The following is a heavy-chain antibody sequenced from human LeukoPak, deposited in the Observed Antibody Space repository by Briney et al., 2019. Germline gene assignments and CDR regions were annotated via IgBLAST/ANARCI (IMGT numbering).Heavy chain of an antibody. D-gene: IGHD2-21*01. V-gene: IGHV1-18*01. Sequence: GASVKVSCKASGYGFTTYGISWVRQAPGQGLEWMGWISADSGNANYAQKFQGRVTMTTDTSTSTAYMELRSLRSDDTAVYYCAREDMIARIPLFDYWGQGTLVTVSS. CDR1: GYGFTTYG. J-gene: IGHJ4*02. CDR3: AREDMIARIPLFDY. CDR2: ISADSGNA.